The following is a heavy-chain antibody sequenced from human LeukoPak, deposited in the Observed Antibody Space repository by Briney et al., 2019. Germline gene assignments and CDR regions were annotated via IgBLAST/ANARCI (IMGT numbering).Heavy chain of an antibody. Sequence: SVKVSCKASGYTFTSYDINWVRQATGQGLEWMGGIIPIFGTANYAQKFQGRVTITADESTSTAYMELSSLRSEDTAVYYCAGSPGIAVAGSFDYWGQGTLVTVSS. CDR2: IIPIFGTA. CDR3: AGSPGIAVAGSFDY. D-gene: IGHD6-19*01. J-gene: IGHJ4*02. CDR1: GYTFTSYD. V-gene: IGHV1-69*13.